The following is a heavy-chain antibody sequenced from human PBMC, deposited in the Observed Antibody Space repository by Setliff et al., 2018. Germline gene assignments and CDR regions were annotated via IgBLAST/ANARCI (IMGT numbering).Heavy chain of an antibody. D-gene: IGHD1-26*01. Sequence: SETLSLTCAVYGGSFSGYYWSWIRQPPGKRLEWIGEIIHSGSTNYNPSLKSRVTMSVDTSKNQFSLKLSSVTAADTAVYYCARKGISALSGAFDMWGQGTTVTVSS. V-gene: IGHV4-34*12. J-gene: IGHJ3*02. CDR2: IIHSGST. CDR3: ARKGISALSGAFDM. CDR1: GGSFSGYY.